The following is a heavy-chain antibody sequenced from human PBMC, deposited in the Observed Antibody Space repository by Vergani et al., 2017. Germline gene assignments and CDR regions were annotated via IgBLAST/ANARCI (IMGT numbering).Heavy chain of an antibody. J-gene: IGHJ5*02. D-gene: IGHD6-13*01. CDR3: ARWQAADSSGWSGWFDP. V-gene: IGHV3-21*01. Sequence: EVQLVESGGGLVKPGGSLRLSCAASGFTFSSYSMNWVRQAPGKGLEWVSSISSSSSYIYYADSVKGRFTISIDNAKNSLYLQMNSLRAEDTAVYYCARWQAADSSGWSGWFDPWGQGTLVTVSS. CDR2: ISSSSSYI. CDR1: GFTFSSYS.